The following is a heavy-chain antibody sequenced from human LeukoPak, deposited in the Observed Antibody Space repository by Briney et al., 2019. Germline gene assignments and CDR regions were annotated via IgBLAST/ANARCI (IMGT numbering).Heavy chain of an antibody. D-gene: IGHD3-10*01. CDR3: ARDPRGGTLDY. Sequence: GGSLRLSCGASGFTFSSYWMHWVRQAPGRGLVWVSRIKSDGRSVSHADSVKGRFTISRDNAKNTLNLQMNSLRAEDTAVYYCARDPRGGTLDYWVQGALVTVSS. CDR2: IKSDGRSV. J-gene: IGHJ4*02. CDR1: GFTFSSYW. V-gene: IGHV3-74*01.